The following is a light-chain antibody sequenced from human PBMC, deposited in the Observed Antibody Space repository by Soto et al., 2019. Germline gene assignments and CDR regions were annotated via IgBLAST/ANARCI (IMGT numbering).Light chain of an antibody. CDR1: QSIRSNY. CDR3: QQYGSLSWT. CDR2: GAS. J-gene: IGKJ1*01. V-gene: IGKV3-20*01. Sequence: EIVLTQSPGTLSLSPGERATLSCRASQSIRSNYVAWYQQKPGQGPRLLIYGASGRATGIPDRFSGSGSGTDFTLTISRLEPEDFAVYYCQQYGSLSWTFGQGTKVDI.